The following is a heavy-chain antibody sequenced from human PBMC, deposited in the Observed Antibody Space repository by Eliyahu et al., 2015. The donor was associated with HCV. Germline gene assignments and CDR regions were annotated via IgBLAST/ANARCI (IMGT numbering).Heavy chain of an antibody. V-gene: IGHV4-31*09. CDR2: VNYSGGT. CDR3: LDCFDP. CDR1: GGSISSGGSL. J-gene: IGHJ5*02. Sequence: QVQLQGSGPGLVKPSQTLSLPCSVSGGSISSGGSLWTWIHHHPGEGLDWIGFVNYSGGTFYSPSLKSRVTISVGRSKTHFSLKLTSVAAGLLLPSGLDCFDPWGQGTL. D-gene: IGHD3-10*01.